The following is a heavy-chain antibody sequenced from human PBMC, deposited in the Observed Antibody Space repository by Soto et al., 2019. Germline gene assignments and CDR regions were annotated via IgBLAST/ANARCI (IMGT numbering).Heavy chain of an antibody. CDR2: IYYSGST. V-gene: IGHV4-59*01. D-gene: IGHD6-6*01. CDR3: ARARQSEYSSAYYYYYYGMDV. J-gene: IGHJ6*02. CDR1: GGSISSYY. Sequence: SETLSLTCTVSGGSISSYYWSWIRQPPGKGLEWIGYIYYSGSTNYNPSLKSRVTISVDTSKNQFSLKLSSVTAADTAVYYCARARQSEYSSAYYYYYYGMDVWGQGTTVTVSS.